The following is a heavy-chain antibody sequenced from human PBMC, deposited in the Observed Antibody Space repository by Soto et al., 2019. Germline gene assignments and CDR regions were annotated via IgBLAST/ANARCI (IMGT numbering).Heavy chain of an antibody. Sequence: QVQLVQSGAEVKKPGSSLKVSCKASGGTFTNYAFSWVRQAPGQGPEWMGGIIPIFGTPDYAQKFQGRVIITADESTRTVSMELNSLRSDDTAVYYCARERSVGYCITTTCPKPFYYHAMDVWGQGNTVTVSS. CDR2: IIPIFGTP. J-gene: IGHJ6*02. CDR3: ARERSVGYCITTTCPKPFYYHAMDV. CDR1: GGTFTNYA. D-gene: IGHD2-2*01. V-gene: IGHV1-69*12.